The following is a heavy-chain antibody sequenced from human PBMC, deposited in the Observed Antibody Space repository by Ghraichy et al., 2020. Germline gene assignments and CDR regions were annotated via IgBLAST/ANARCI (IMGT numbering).Heavy chain of an antibody. J-gene: IGHJ4*02. CDR2: ISYDGSNK. Sequence: SLNISCAASGFTFSSYAMHWVRQAPGKGLEWVAVISYDGSNKYYADSVKGRFTISRDNSKNTLYLQMNSLRAEDTAVYYCARDVYSSSWSFDYWGQGTLVTVSS. CDR1: GFTFSSYA. V-gene: IGHV3-30*04. D-gene: IGHD6-13*01. CDR3: ARDVYSSSWSFDY.